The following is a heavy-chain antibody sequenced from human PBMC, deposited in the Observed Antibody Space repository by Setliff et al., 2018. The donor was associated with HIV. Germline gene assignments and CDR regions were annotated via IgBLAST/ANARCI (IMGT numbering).Heavy chain of an antibody. CDR3: ARGGNYWGDAFDI. CDR1: GYTFSSYE. D-gene: IGHD1-26*01. Sequence: ASVKVSCKASGYTFSSYEISWVRQAPGQGLEWMGRISTSNGYTNYAQKLQGRVTVTTDTSTSTAYMELRGLRSDDTAVYYCARGGNYWGDAFDIWGQGTMVTVS. CDR2: ISTSNGYT. J-gene: IGHJ3*02. V-gene: IGHV1-18*01.